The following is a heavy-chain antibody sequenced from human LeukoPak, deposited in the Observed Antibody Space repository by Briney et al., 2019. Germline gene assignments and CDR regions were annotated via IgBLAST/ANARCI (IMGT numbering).Heavy chain of an antibody. CDR3: AKANYYDSSSLDV. D-gene: IGHD3-22*01. J-gene: IGHJ6*04. CDR2: ISGSGGST. Sequence: GGSLRLSCAASGFTFSSYAMSWVRQAPGKGLEWVSAISGSGGSTYYADSVKGRFTISRDNSKNTLCLQMNSLRAEDTAVYYCAKANYYDSSSLDVWGKGTTVTVSS. CDR1: GFTFSSYA. V-gene: IGHV3-23*01.